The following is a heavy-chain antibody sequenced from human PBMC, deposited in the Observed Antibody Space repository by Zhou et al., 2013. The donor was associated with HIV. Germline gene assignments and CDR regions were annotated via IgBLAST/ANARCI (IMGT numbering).Heavy chain of an antibody. J-gene: IGHJ6*03. CDR3: AREEFGAYGGNSPYMDV. Sequence: EVQLVESGGGLVQPGGSLRLSCAASEFTFSFYWMNWVRQAPGKGLEWVASVKQDGSEKYYVDSVKGRFTISRDNAKNSLYLQMNSLRAEDTAVYYCAREEFGAYGGNSPYMDVWGKGDHGHRLL. D-gene: IGHD2-21*02. CDR1: EFTFSFYW. CDR2: VKQDGSEK. V-gene: IGHV3-7*01.